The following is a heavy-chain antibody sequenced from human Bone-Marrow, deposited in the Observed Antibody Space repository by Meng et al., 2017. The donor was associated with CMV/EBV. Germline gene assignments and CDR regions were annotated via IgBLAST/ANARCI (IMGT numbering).Heavy chain of an antibody. J-gene: IGHJ5*02. Sequence: ASVKVSCKASGYTFTGYYMHWVRQAPGQGLEWMGWINPNSGGTNYAQKFQGRVTMTRDTSISTAYMELSRLRSDDTAVYYCARGGGYCYGYSSGFDPWGQGTLVTVSS. CDR2: INPNSGGT. CDR3: ARGGGYCYGYSSGFDP. V-gene: IGHV1-2*02. D-gene: IGHD5-18*01. CDR1: GYTFTGYY.